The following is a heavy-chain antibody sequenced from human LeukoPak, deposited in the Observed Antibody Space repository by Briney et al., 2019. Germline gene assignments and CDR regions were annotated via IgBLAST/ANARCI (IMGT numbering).Heavy chain of an antibody. V-gene: IGHV3-23*01. CDR1: GFTFSSYG. CDR2: ISGSGGST. J-gene: IGHJ3*02. D-gene: IGHD4-17*01. Sequence: GGSLRLSCAASGFTFSSYGMSWVRQAPGKGLEWVSAISGSGGSTYYADSVKGRFTISRDDSKTTLYLQMNSLRAGDTAVYYCVLFGDYESPDGFDIWGQGTMVTVSS. CDR3: VLFGDYESPDGFDI.